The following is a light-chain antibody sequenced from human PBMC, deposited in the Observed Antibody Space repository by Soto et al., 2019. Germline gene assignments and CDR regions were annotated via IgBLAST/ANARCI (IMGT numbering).Light chain of an antibody. CDR2: EVT. Sequence: QSALTQPASVSGSPGQSITISCIGTSSDVGGYNYVSWYQPLPGKAPKLMIYEVTNRPAGVSNRFSGSKSGNTASLTISGLQAEDEADYYCRSYTSSSTQLFAPGTKLTVL. J-gene: IGLJ1*01. CDR1: SSDVGGYNY. CDR3: RSYTSSSTQL. V-gene: IGLV2-14*01.